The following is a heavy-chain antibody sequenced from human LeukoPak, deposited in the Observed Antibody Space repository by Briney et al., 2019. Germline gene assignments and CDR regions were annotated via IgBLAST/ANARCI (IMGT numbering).Heavy chain of an antibody. V-gene: IGHV4-34*01. CDR2: INHSGST. CDR3: ARKFRGYYDSTRRYYFDY. D-gene: IGHD3-22*01. CDR1: GGSFSGYY. Sequence: SETLSLTCAVYGGSFSGYYWSWIRQPPGKGLEWIGEINHSGSTNYNPSLKSRVTISVDTSKNQFSLKLSSVTAADTAVCYCARKFRGYYDSTRRYYFDYWGQGTLVTVSS. J-gene: IGHJ4*02.